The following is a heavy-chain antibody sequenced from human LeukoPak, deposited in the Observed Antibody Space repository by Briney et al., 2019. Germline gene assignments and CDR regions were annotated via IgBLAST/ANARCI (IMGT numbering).Heavy chain of an antibody. CDR3: ARGYCSSTSCPCHGGWFDP. CDR2: INSDGSST. V-gene: IGHV3-74*01. D-gene: IGHD2-2*01. CDR1: GFTFSSYW. J-gene: IGHJ5*02. Sequence: PGGSLRLSCAASGFTFSSYWMHWVRQAPGKGLVWVSRINSDGSSTSYADSVKGRFTISRDNAKNTLYLQMNSLRAEDTAVYYCARGYCSSTSCPCHGGWFDPWGQGTLVTVSS.